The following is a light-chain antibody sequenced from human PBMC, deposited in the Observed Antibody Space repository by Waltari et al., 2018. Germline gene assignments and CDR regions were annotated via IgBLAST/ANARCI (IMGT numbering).Light chain of an antibody. CDR2: KAS. CDR1: QSIGSW. Sequence: DIQMTQSPSTLSASVGDRVPLTCRASQSIGSWLAWYQQKPGKAPKFLIYKASNLESGVPSRFSGSGSGTEFTLTISSLQPDDFATYYCQQYNDYSLTFGGGTKVEIK. CDR3: QQYNDYSLT. V-gene: IGKV1-5*03. J-gene: IGKJ4*01.